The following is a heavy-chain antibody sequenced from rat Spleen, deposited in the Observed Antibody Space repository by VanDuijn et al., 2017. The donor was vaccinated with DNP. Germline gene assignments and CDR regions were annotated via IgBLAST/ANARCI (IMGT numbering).Heavy chain of an antibody. Sequence: EVQLLESGGGLVQPGRSMKLSCAASGFTFSTFPMAWVRQIPMKGLEWVATISASGGSTYYRASVKSRFTISRDNANNTLYRQIGSRRSEETATYYCTTWGWLLGLDAWGQGTSVTVVS. CDR3: TTWGWLLGLDA. CDR1: GFTFSTFP. J-gene: IGHJ4*01. CDR2: ISASGGST. D-gene: IGHD1-12*03. V-gene: IGHV5-46*01.